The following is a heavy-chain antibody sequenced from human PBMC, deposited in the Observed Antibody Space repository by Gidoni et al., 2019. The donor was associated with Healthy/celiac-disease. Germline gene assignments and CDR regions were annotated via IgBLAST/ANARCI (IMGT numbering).Heavy chain of an antibody. J-gene: IGHJ5*02. D-gene: IGHD3-16*02. CDR2: INHSGST. CDR1: GGSFSGYY. CDR3: ARGGVWGSYRPNWFDP. V-gene: IGHV4-34*01. Sequence: QVQLQQWGAGLSKPSETLSPTCAVYGGSFSGYYWSWIRQPPGKGLEWIGEINHSGSTNYNPSLKSRVTISVDTSKNQFSLKLSSVTAADTAVYYCARGGVWGSYRPNWFDPWGQGTLVTVSS.